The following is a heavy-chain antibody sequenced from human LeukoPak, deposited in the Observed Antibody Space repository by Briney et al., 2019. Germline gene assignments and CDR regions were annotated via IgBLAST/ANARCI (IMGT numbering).Heavy chain of an antibody. J-gene: IGHJ4*02. CDR3: ARHDGSSSLGLFDY. V-gene: IGHV4-39*01. CDR2: IYYSGST. Sequence: SETLSLTCTVSGASVSSSSYYWGWIRQPPGKGLEWIGSIYYSGSTFLNPSLKSRVTISVDTSKNQFFLKLRSVTVTDTAVYYCARHDGSSSLGLFDYWGQGTLVTVSS. CDR1: GASVSSSSYY. D-gene: IGHD6-6*01.